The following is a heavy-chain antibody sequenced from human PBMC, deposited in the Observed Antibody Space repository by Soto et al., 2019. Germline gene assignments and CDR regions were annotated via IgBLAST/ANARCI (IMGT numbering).Heavy chain of an antibody. J-gene: IGHJ3*02. D-gene: IGHD2-8*01. CDR3: ARPVSPPDHLDI. CDR1: GYIFSDYG. V-gene: IGHV1-18*01. CDR2: SSAYNGNT. Sequence: QVQLVQSGAEVKKPGASVKVSCKSSGYIFSDYGITWVRQAPGHGLERMGWSSAYNGNTDFAQKFPDRLPFATDTSTSTAYMELRVLRSDDTAVYCCARPVSPPDHLDIWGQGTMVTGSS.